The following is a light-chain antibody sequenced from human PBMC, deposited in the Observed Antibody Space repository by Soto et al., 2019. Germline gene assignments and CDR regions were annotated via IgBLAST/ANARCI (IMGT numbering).Light chain of an antibody. CDR2: DAS. V-gene: IGKV3-11*01. J-gene: IGKJ5*01. Sequence: EIVLTQSPATLSLSPGERATLSCRASQSVSSYLAWYQQKPGQAPMLLIYDASNRATGIPARFSGSGSGPHFTRTISSLEPEDFAVYYCQQRSNWPITFGQGTRLEI. CDR3: QQRSNWPIT. CDR1: QSVSSY.